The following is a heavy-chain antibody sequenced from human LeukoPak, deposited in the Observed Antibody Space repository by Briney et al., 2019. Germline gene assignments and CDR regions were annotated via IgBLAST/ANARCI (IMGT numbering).Heavy chain of an antibody. CDR1: GFTFSSYA. CDR2: ISGSGGST. J-gene: IGHJ4*02. Sequence: GGSLRLSCAASGFTFSSYAMSWVRQAPGKGLEWVSDISGSGGSTYYADSVKGRFTISRDNSKNTLYLQMNSLRAEDTAVYYCAKDWRYCSGGSCYFDYWGQGTLVTVSS. D-gene: IGHD2-15*01. CDR3: AKDWRYCSGGSCYFDY. V-gene: IGHV3-23*01.